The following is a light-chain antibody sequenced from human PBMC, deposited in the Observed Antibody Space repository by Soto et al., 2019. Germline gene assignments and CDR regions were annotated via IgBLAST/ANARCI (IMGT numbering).Light chain of an antibody. CDR3: QQRSNWPRLT. V-gene: IGKV3-11*01. CDR2: DAF. J-gene: IGKJ4*01. CDR1: QSVGNY. Sequence: EIVLTQSPATLSLSPGERATLSCRASQSVGNYLAWFQQKPGQAPRLLIYDAFNRATGTPARFSGSGSGTDFTLAISSLEPEDVAVYYCQQRSNWPRLTFGGGTKVEIK.